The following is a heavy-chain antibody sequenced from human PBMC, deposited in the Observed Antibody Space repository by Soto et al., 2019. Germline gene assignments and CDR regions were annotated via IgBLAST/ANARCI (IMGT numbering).Heavy chain of an antibody. J-gene: IGHJ6*02. Sequence: QVQLQESGPGLVKPSQTLSLTCTVSGGSISSGGYYWTWIRQHPGKGLEWIGYICYSGSTYYNPSLKSRVTMSVDTSKIQFSLKLSSVTAADTAVYYCARVCGGDCHYGMDVWGQGTTVTVSS. D-gene: IGHD2-21*02. CDR1: GGSISSGGYY. V-gene: IGHV4-31*03. CDR2: ICYSGST. CDR3: ARVCGGDCHYGMDV.